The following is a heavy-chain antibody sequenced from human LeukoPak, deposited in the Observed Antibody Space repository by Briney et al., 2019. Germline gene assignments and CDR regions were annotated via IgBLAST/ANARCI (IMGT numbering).Heavy chain of an antibody. V-gene: IGHV1-69*06. CDR3: ARDRVSYSSSWYVGFGY. CDR1: GGTFSSYA. D-gene: IGHD6-13*01. J-gene: IGHJ4*02. Sequence: GASVKVSCKASGGTFSSYAISWVRQAPGQGLEWMGGIIPIFGTANYAQKFQGRVTITADKSTSTAYMELSSLRSEDTAVYYCARDRVSYSSSWYVGFGYWGQGTLVTVSS. CDR2: IIPIFGTA.